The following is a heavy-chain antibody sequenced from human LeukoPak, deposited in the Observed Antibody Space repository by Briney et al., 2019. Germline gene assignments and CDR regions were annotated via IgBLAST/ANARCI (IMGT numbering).Heavy chain of an antibody. J-gene: IGHJ4*02. Sequence: PSETLSLTCGVYGGSFSGYYWSWIRQPPGKGLAWIGEINHSGSTNYNPSLKSRVTISVDTSKNQFSLKLRSVTAADTAVYYCTRAKRIIMVRGVITRYFDYWGQGTLVTVSS. CDR1: GGSFSGYY. D-gene: IGHD3-10*01. CDR3: TRAKRIIMVRGVITRYFDY. V-gene: IGHV4-34*01. CDR2: INHSGST.